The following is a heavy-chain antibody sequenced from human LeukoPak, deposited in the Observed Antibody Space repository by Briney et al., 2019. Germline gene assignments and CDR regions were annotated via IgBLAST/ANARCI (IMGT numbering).Heavy chain of an antibody. Sequence: GGSLRLSCAASGFTLSSYSMNWVRQAPGKGLEWVSSISSSSSYIYYADSVKGRFTISRDNAKNSLYLQMNSLRAEDTAVYYCARDGRDGYNYWGQGTLVTVSS. CDR3: ARDGRDGYNY. J-gene: IGHJ4*02. CDR1: GFTLSSYS. D-gene: IGHD5-24*01. V-gene: IGHV3-21*01. CDR2: ISSSSSYI.